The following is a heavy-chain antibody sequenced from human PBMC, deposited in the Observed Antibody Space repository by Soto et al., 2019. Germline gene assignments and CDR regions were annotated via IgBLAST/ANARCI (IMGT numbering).Heavy chain of an antibody. CDR3: ASQSTTGDTDFWFDP. CDR2: IFYSGST. CDR1: GGSISTSRSY. V-gene: IGHV4-39*01. Sequence: SETLSLTCNVSGGSISTSRSYWAWIRQPPGKGLEWLANIFYSGSTYYNPSLASRVTVSVDTSKNEFSLKLSSVTAADTAVYYCASQSTTGDTDFWFDPRGQGTLVTVSS. D-gene: IGHD2-21*01. J-gene: IGHJ5*01.